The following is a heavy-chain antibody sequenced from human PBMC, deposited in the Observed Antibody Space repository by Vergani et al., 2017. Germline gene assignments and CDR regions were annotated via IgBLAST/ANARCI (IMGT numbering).Heavy chain of an antibody. CDR2: IDHTGRP. V-gene: IGHV4-34*01. Sequence: QVQLQQWGGGLLKPSETLSLTCVVNGGSFTSYHWTWIRQSPGEGLEWVGDIDHTGRPDYNPSLKRRLTMTVDKSRNQFSLTLNSVTAPDTAIYFCSRVNTETNGHLYYYYYMDVWGQGTAVTVS. CDR3: SRVNTETNGHLYYYYYMDV. CDR1: GGSFTSYH. J-gene: IGHJ6*03. D-gene: IGHD4-11*01.